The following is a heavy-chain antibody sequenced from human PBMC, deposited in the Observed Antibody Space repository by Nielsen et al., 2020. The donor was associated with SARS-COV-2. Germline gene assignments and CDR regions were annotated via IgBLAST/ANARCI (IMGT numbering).Heavy chain of an antibody. Sequence: SVKVSCKASGGTFSSYAISWVRQAPGQGLEWMGGIIPIFGTASYAQKFQGRVTMTRDTSTSTVYMELSSLRSEDTAVYYCVQGMSAVAGTRFGYWGQGTLVTVSS. J-gene: IGHJ4*02. CDR1: GGTFSSYA. V-gene: IGHV1-69*05. D-gene: IGHD6-19*01. CDR2: IIPIFGTA. CDR3: VQGMSAVAGTRFGY.